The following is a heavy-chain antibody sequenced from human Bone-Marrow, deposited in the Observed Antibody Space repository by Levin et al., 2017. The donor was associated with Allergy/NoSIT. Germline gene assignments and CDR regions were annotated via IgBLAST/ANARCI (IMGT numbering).Heavy chain of an antibody. CDR2: IYYSGST. J-gene: IGHJ5*02. V-gene: IGHV4-39*01. Sequence: PSETLSLTCTVSGGSISSSSYYWGWIRQPPGKGLEWIGSIYYSGSTYYNPSLKSRVTISVDTSKNQFSLKLSSVTAADTAVYYCARQGITIFGAINWFDPWGQGTLVTVSS. D-gene: IGHD3-3*01. CDR3: ARQGITIFGAINWFDP. CDR1: GGSISSSSYY.